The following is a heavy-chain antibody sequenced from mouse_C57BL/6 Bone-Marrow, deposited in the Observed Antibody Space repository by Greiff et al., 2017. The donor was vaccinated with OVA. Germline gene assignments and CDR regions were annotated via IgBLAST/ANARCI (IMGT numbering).Heavy chain of an antibody. CDR3: ARRGYDYGEVDY. J-gene: IGHJ2*01. Sequence: VQLQQPVAELVMPGASVKLSCKASGYTFTSYWMHWVKQRPGQGLEWIGEIDPSDSYTNYNQKFKGKSTLTVDKSSSTAYMQLSSLTSEDSAVYYCARRGYDYGEVDYWGQGTTLTVSS. D-gene: IGHD2-4*01. V-gene: IGHV1-69*01. CDR1: GYTFTSYW. CDR2: IDPSDSYT.